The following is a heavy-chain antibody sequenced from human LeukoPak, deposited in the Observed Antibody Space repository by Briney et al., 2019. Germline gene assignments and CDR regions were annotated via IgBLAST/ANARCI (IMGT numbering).Heavy chain of an antibody. Sequence: SAGSLRLSCAASGFTFSDSWMTWVRQAPGEGLEWVVHIKEDGTDQYYVDSVKGLFTISRDNAKNSLSLQMNSLRAEDTAVYYCARWNNDWEFDFWGQGSLVSVSS. CDR3: ARWNNDWEFDF. J-gene: IGHJ4*02. CDR2: IKEDGTDQ. D-gene: IGHD1/OR15-1a*01. CDR1: GFTFSDSW. V-gene: IGHV3-7*05.